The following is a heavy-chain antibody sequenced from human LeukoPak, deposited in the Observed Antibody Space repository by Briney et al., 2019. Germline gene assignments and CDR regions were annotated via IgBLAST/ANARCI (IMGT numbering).Heavy chain of an antibody. Sequence: GESLKTSCKASGYRFSSYWIGWVRQLHGKGREWMGIIDPGDTDTRYSPSFQGQVAISADKSISTADLQWSILKASDTAMYYCARRDGYDSTTFDCWGQGTLVTVSS. CDR2: IDPGDTDT. CDR1: GYRFSSYW. CDR3: ARRDGYDSTTFDC. V-gene: IGHV5-51*01. J-gene: IGHJ4*02. D-gene: IGHD5-24*01.